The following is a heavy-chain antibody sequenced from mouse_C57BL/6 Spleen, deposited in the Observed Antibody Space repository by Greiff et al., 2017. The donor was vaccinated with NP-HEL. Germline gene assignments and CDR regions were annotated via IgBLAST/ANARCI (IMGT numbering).Heavy chain of an antibody. V-gene: IGHV5-15*01. D-gene: IGHD1-1*01. CDR3: ARDGKGYFDV. J-gene: IGHJ1*03. Sequence: EVNVVESGGGLVQPGGSLKLSCAASGFTFSDYGMAWVRQAPRKGPEWVAFISNLAYSIYYADTVTGRFTISRENAKNTLYLEMSSLRSEDTAMYYCARDGKGYFDVWGTGTTVTVSS. CDR1: GFTFSDYG. CDR2: ISNLAYSI.